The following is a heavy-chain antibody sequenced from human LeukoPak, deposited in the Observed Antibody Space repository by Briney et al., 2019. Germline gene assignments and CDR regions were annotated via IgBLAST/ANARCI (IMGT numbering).Heavy chain of an antibody. V-gene: IGHV3-53*01. CDR3: ARARDNYDISSFSALED. D-gene: IGHD3-22*01. J-gene: IGHJ4*02. CDR1: GFIVSSNY. Sequence: GGSLRLSCAASGFIVSSNYMSWVRQAPGKGLEWVSVIYSGGRTYYADSVKGRFTISRDNSKNTLYLLLNSLRAEDTAVYYCARARDNYDISSFSALEDWGQGTLVTVSS. CDR2: IYSGGRT.